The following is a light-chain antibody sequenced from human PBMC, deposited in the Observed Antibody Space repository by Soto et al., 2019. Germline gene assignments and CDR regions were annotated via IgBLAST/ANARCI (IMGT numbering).Light chain of an antibody. V-gene: IGKV1-5*03. J-gene: IGKJ1*01. CDR3: QQYNSYPWT. Sequence: DIQMTQSPSTLSASVGDRVTITCRASQSISSWLAWYQQKPGKAPKLLIYKASSLEGGVPSRFSGSGSGTEFTLTISSLQPDDFATYHCQQYNSYPWTFGQGTKVEIK. CDR2: KAS. CDR1: QSISSW.